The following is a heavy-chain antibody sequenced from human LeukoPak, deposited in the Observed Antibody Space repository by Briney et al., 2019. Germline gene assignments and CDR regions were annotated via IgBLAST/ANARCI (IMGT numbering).Heavy chain of an antibody. V-gene: IGHV3-23*01. CDR3: AVTYLLPFDY. CDR2: ISGGGGIT. J-gene: IGHJ4*02. CDR1: AFTFSRSV. D-gene: IGHD2-2*02. Sequence: PGGSLRLSCAASAFTFSRSVMSWVRQAPGKGLEWVSVISGGGGITNYADSVKGRFTISRDNSKNTLYLQMNSLRAEDTAVFYCAVTYLLPFDYWGQGTLVTVSS.